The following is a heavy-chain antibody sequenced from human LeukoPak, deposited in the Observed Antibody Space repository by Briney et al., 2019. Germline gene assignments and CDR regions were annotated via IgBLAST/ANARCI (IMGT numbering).Heavy chain of an antibody. J-gene: IGHJ1*01. D-gene: IGHD3-16*01. CDR1: GFTFSSYE. CDR3: ARVGSPQYFQD. Sequence: PGGSLRLSCAASGFTFSSYEMNWVRQAPGKGLECLSYISGGADTMYYADSVKGRFTISRDSAKNSLYLQMNSLTAEDTAVYFCARVGSPQYFQDWGQGTLVTVSS. V-gene: IGHV3-48*03. CDR2: ISGGADTM.